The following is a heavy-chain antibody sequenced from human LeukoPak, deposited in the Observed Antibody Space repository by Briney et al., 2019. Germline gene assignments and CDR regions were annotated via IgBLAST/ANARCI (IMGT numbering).Heavy chain of an antibody. D-gene: IGHD3-22*01. Sequence: SETLSLTCTVSGGSISSSSYYWGWIRQPPGKGLEWIGGIYYSGSTYYNPSLKSRVTISVDTSKNQFSLKLSSVTAADTAVYYCARGGGWLGTGDYFDYWGQGTLVTVSS. CDR2: IYYSGST. CDR1: GGSISSSSYY. V-gene: IGHV4-39*01. CDR3: ARGGGWLGTGDYFDY. J-gene: IGHJ4*02.